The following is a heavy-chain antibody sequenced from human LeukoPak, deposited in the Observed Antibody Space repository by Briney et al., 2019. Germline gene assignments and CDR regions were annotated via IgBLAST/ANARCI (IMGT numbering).Heavy chain of an antibody. CDR2: ISNSGNTI. CDR1: GFTFSDYY. Sequence: GGSLRLSCAGSGFTFSDYYMSWIRQAPGKGLEWVSYISNSGNTIKYADSVKGRFTTSRDNAKNSLYLQMNSLRAEDTAVYYCARADDSSSGYFDYWGQGTLVTVSS. CDR3: ARADDSSSGYFDY. V-gene: IGHV3-11*04. J-gene: IGHJ4*02. D-gene: IGHD6-6*01.